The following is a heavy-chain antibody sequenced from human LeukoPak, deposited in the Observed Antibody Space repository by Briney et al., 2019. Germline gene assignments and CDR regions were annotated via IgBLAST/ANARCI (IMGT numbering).Heavy chain of an antibody. V-gene: IGHV1-2*02. CDR2: ISPHNGDT. Sequence: GASVKVSCKAPGYSFSDHYIHWVRQAPGQGLEWMGWISPHNGDTNYGQMFQGRLTLTRDTSISTVYMEVSRLRSDDAAVYYCAREGTVRELDYWGQGTLFTVSS. J-gene: IGHJ1*01. CDR1: GYSFSDHY. CDR3: AREGTVRELDY. D-gene: IGHD3/OR15-3a*01.